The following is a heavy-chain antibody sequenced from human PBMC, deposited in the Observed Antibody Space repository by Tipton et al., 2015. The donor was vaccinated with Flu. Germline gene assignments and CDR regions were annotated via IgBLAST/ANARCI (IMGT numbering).Heavy chain of an antibody. D-gene: IGHD3-10*01. Sequence: GSLRLSCVASTHAISTYGMYWVRQAPGRGLEWVAFIRYDGGDTYYAESVKGRFIISRDYSRNTLYVQTNSLRPEDTAVYFCAKEFKTGTYYGEYYYYGMDVWGPRTTGTVS. J-gene: IGHJ6*02. CDR3: AKEFKTGTYYGEYYYYGMDV. CDR2: IRYDGGDT. CDR1: THAISTYG. V-gene: IGHV3-30*02.